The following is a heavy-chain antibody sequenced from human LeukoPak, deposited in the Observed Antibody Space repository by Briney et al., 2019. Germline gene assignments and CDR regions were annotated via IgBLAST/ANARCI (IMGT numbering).Heavy chain of an antibody. V-gene: IGHV3-74*01. CDR3: AKDKGGYSYGTFDY. Sequence: GGSLRLSCAASGFSFSVYWMHWVRQAPGKGPVWVSRIKTDGSITDYADFVKGRFTISRDNAKNTLYLQMNSLRAEDTAVYYCAKDKGGYSYGTFDYWGQGTLVTVSS. J-gene: IGHJ4*02. D-gene: IGHD5-18*01. CDR1: GFSFSVYW. CDR2: IKTDGSIT.